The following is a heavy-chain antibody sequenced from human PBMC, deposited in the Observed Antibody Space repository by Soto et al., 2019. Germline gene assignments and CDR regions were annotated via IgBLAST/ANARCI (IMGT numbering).Heavy chain of an antibody. CDR1: GFKFSSYS. V-gene: IGHV3-23*01. J-gene: IGHJ4*02. D-gene: IGHD5-12*01. CDR2: ISGSGGST. Sequence: PGGSLRLSCAASGFKFSSYSMSWVRQAPGKGLEWVSTISGSGGSTYFADSVKGRFTISRDKYKNTLYLQMNSLRAEDTAVYYCAKSDYDYWAITHFYFDSWGQGTLVTVSS. CDR3: AKSDYDYWAITHFYFDS.